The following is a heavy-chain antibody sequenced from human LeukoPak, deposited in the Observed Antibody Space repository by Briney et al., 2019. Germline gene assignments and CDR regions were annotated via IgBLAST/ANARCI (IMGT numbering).Heavy chain of an antibody. Sequence: ASVKVSCKASGYTCRSYGFSWVRQAPGQGLEWMGWISPYNGNTNYAQRFQGRVTMTTDTSTSTAYMELRSLRFDDTAVYYCARDGGYFDYWGRGTLVTVSS. V-gene: IGHV1-18*01. CDR1: GYTCRSYG. CDR2: ISPYNGNT. CDR3: ARDGGYFDY. J-gene: IGHJ4*02.